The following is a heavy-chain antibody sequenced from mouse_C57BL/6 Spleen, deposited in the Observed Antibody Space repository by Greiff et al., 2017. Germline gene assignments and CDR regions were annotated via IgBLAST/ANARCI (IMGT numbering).Heavy chain of an antibody. CDR2: IDPSDSYT. CDR1: GYTFTSYW. V-gene: IGHV1-50*01. D-gene: IGHD2-1*01. J-gene: IGHJ2*01. CDR3: ARHYCNHVDY. Sequence: QVQLQQPGAELVKPGASVKLSCKASGYTFTSYWMPWVKQRPGQGLEWIGEIDPSDSYTNYNQKLKGKATLTVDTSSSTAYMQLSSLTSEDSAVYYCARHYCNHVDYWGQGTTLTVSS.